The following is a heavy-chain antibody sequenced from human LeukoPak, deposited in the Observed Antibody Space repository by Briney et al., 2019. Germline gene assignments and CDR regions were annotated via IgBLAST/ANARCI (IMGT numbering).Heavy chain of an antibody. D-gene: IGHD3-3*01. CDR1: GGTFSSYA. Sequence: SVKVSCKASGGTFSSYAISWVRQAPGQGLEWMGGIIPIFGTANYAQKFQGRVTITADESTSTAYMELSSLRSEDTAVYYCARGTTPYYDFWSGYYSYYYGMGVWGQGTTVTVSS. J-gene: IGHJ6*02. V-gene: IGHV1-69*13. CDR2: IIPIFGTA. CDR3: ARGTTPYYDFWSGYYSYYYGMGV.